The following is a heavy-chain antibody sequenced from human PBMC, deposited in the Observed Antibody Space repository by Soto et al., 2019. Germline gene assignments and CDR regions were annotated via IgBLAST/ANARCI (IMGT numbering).Heavy chain of an antibody. CDR3: ARTYYDILTGYCYFDY. CDR1: GFTVSSSH. D-gene: IGHD3-9*01. J-gene: IGHJ4*02. V-gene: IGHV3-53*01. CDR2: IYSGGNS. Sequence: GGSLRLSCTASGFTVSSSHMSWVRQAPGKGLDWVSVIYSGGNSYYAVSVQGRFTISRDNSKNTVYLQMNSLRAEDTAVYYCARTYYDILTGYCYFDYWGQGTLVTVSS.